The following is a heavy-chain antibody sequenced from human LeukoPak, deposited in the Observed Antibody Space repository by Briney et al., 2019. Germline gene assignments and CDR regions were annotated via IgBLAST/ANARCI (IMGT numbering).Heavy chain of an antibody. CDR3: ARDSGGSRSYFDY. Sequence: SVKVSCKASGGTFSNYAISWVRQAPGQGLEWMGGIIPIFGTANYAQKFQGRVTITADKSTSTAYMELSSLRSEDTAVYYCARDSGGSRSYFDYWGQGTLVTVSS. J-gene: IGHJ4*02. V-gene: IGHV1-69*06. CDR2: IIPIFGTA. CDR1: GGTFSNYA. D-gene: IGHD3-16*01.